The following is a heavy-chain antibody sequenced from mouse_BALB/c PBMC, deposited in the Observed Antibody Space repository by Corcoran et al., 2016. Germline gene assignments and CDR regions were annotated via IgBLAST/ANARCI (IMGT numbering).Heavy chain of an antibody. CDR1: GFNIKDTY. CDR2: IDPANGNT. V-gene: IGHV14-3*02. CDR3: ARWDWYFDV. J-gene: IGHJ1*01. Sequence: EVQLQQSGAELVKPGASVKLSCTASGFNIKDTYMHWVKQRPEQGLEWIGRIDPANGNTNYDPKFQGKATITADTSSNTAYLQLISMTSKDNSVDDCARWDWYFDVGGAGTTVTVSS.